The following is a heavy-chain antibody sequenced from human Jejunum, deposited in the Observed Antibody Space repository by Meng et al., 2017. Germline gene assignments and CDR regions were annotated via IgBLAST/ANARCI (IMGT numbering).Heavy chain of an antibody. Sequence: QVTLQESVAELVWPSMTFSFICAVSGGSVSSAGYQWSWIRQPPGKGLEWIGYASTNYNPSLKSRVTISVDTSKNQFSLRLTSVTAADTAVYYCARDHMGSLDYWGQGILVTVSS. D-gene: IGHD1-26*01. CDR1: GGSVSSAGYQ. J-gene: IGHJ4*02. CDR2: AST. V-gene: IGHV4-61*08. CDR3: ARDHMGSLDY.